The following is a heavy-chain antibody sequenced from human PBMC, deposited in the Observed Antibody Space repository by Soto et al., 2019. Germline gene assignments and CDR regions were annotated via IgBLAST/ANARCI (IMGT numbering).Heavy chain of an antibody. CDR2: MSPNSGNT. Sequence: QVQLVKSGAEVKKPGASVKVSCKTSGYTFTNDDINWVRQAAGQGLEWIGWMSPNSGNTGYAQKFQGRVTLTRDTSISTAYMELSSLRSEYTAVYYCARGMSDCFGEVSWGQGTLVTVSS. CDR1: GYTFTNDD. J-gene: IGHJ5*02. CDR3: ARGMSDCFGEVS. V-gene: IGHV1-8*02. D-gene: IGHD2-21*01.